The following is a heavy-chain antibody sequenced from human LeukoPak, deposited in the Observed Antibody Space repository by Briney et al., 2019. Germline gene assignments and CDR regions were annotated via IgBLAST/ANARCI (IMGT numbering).Heavy chain of an antibody. CDR3: TKGGVRGEYYFHS. CDR2: IRYDESNK. D-gene: IGHD3-10*01. V-gene: IGHV3-30*02. J-gene: IGHJ4*02. Sequence: SGGSLRLSCAASGFIFSSYGIHWVRQTPGKGLEWVAFIRYDESNKYYADSVKGRFTISWDNSKNTLFLQMNSLRAEDAAVYYCTKGGVRGEYYFHSWGQGTLVTVSS. CDR1: GFIFSSYG.